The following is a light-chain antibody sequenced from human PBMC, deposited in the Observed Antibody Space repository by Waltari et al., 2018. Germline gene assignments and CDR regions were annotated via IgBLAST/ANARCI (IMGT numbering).Light chain of an antibody. CDR1: SSDVGSFNL. J-gene: IGLJ2*01. CDR3: CSYAGSSTFGVV. V-gene: IGLV2-23*02. Sequence: QSALTQPASVSGSPGQSITISCPGTSSDVGSFNLVSWYQPHPGKAPKLMIYEVSTRPSGVSNRFSGSKSGNTASLTISGLQAEDEADYYCCSYAGSSTFGVVFGGGTKLTVL. CDR2: EVS.